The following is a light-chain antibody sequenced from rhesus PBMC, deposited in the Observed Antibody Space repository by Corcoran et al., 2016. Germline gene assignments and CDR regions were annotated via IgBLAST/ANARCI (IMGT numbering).Light chain of an antibody. CDR3: CSYMASSIFI. Sequence: QSAPAQPPPVSGSPGQSVTISCTGTSTGGDDYNYVSWYQQLPGRAPILLISGVSNRPSGVSDRFSGSKSGNTASLTISGLQAEDEGDYYCCSYMASSIFIFGPGTRLTV. CDR2: GVS. CDR1: STGGDDYNY. V-gene: IGLV2S7*01. J-gene: IGLJ1*01.